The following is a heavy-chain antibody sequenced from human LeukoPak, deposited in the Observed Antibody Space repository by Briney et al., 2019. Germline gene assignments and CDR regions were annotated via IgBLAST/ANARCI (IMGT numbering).Heavy chain of an antibody. CDR1: GYTFTGYY. Sequence: ASVKVSCKASGYTFTGYYMHWVRQAPGQGLEWMGGIIPVFGRSDYAQNFQGRVTLSTDESTSTAYMELSGLRSEDTAVYYCARGEGYSYGYFYVWGQGTLVTVSS. CDR3: ARGEGYSYGYFYV. CDR2: IIPVFGRS. V-gene: IGHV1-2*02. D-gene: IGHD5-18*01. J-gene: IGHJ1*01.